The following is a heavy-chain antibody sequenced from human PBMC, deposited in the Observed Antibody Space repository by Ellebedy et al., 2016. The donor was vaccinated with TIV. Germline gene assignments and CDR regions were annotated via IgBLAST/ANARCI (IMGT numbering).Heavy chain of an antibody. J-gene: IGHJ5*02. CDR1: GYTFTSYG. Sequence: ASVKVSCKASGYTFTSYGISWVRQCPGQGLEWMGWISAFKGNTNYAQKLQGRVTMTTDTSTSTAYMELRSLRSEDTAVYYCARDLWGYNWNYDWFDPWGQGTLVTVSS. V-gene: IGHV1-18*04. CDR2: ISAFKGNT. D-gene: IGHD1-1*01. CDR3: ARDLWGYNWNYDWFDP.